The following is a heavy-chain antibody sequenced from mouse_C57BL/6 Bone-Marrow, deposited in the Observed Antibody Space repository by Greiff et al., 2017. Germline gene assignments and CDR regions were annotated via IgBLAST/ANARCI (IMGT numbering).Heavy chain of an antibody. CDR2: ISSGGSYT. CDR3: ASLPLYYYAMDY. V-gene: IGHV5-6*01. CDR1: GFTFSSYG. Sequence: EVQLQQSGGDLVKPGGSLKLSCAASGFTFSSYGMSWVRQTPDKRLEWVATISSGGSYTYYPDSVKGRFTISRDNAKNTLYLQMSSLKSEDTAMYYCASLPLYYYAMDYWGQGTSVTVSS. D-gene: IGHD6-1*01. J-gene: IGHJ4*01.